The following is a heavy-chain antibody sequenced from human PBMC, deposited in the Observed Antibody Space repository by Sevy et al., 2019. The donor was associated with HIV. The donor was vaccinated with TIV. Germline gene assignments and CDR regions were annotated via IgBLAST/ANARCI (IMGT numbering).Heavy chain of an antibody. Sequence: GGSLRLSCVASGFTCSFIWMAWVRQAPGKGLEWVANIKQEGFEIHYVDSVKGRFTVSRDTARNSVYRQMNSLRAEDTAVYYCASLLGTSTTFDHWGKGTLVTVSS. J-gene: IGHJ4*02. CDR2: IKQEGFEI. V-gene: IGHV3-7*01. CDR1: GFTCSFIW. CDR3: ASLLGTSTTFDH. D-gene: IGHD7-27*01.